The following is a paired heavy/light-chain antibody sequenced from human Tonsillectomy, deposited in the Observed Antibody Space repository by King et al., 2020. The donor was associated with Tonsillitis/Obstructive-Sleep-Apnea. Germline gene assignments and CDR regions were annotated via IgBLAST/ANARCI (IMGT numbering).Light chain of an antibody. CDR3: SSYTTSSTLV. CDR1: SSDIGVYNF. V-gene: IGLV2-14*01. CDR2: DVT. Sequence: QSALTQPASVSGSPGQPITISCTGTSSDIGVYNFVSWYQQYPGKVPKLIIYDVTNRPSGVSNRFSGSKSGNTASLSISGLQADDEADYYCSSYTTSSTLVFGTGTKVTVL. J-gene: IGLJ1*01.
Heavy chain of an antibody. Sequence: QVQLVESGGDLVKPGGSLRLSCAASGFTFSDYYMTWIRQAPGKGLEWVSSISSVSTYTHYADSVKGRFTISRDNAKNSLDLQMNSLRAEDTAVYYCARGAGYDLWSGYFPFEYWGQGSLVTVSS. V-gene: IGHV3-11*05. CDR3: ARGAGYDLWSGYFPFEY. J-gene: IGHJ4*02. D-gene: IGHD3-3*01. CDR2: ISSVSTYT. CDR1: GFTFSDYY.